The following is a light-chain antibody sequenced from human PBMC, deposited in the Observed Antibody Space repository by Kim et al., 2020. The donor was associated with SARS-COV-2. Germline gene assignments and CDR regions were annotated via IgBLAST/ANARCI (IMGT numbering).Light chain of an antibody. V-gene: IGKV3-15*01. J-gene: IGKJ4*01. CDR1: QTVRSN. CDR2: GAS. CDR3: QQYSNWPLT. Sequence: PGERATLSCRASQTVRSNFLGWYQQKPGQAPRLLMYGASTRATGIPARFSGSGSGTEFTLAISSLQSEDFAIYYCQQYSNWPLTFGGGTKVDIK.